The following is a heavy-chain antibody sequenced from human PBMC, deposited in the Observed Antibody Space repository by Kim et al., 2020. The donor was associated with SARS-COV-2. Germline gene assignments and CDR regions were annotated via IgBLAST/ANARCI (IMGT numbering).Heavy chain of an antibody. V-gene: IGHV1-2*06. J-gene: IGHJ4*02. CDR2: INPNSGGT. D-gene: IGHD6-6*01. CDR1: GYTFTDYY. Sequence: ASVKVSCKASGYTFTDYYIHWVRQAPGQGLEWMGRINPNSGGTNYAQKFQGRVTMTRDTSISTAYMELSRLRSDDTAVYYCTRDFSSSSAYYFDYWGQGTLVTVSS. CDR3: TRDFSSSSAYYFDY.